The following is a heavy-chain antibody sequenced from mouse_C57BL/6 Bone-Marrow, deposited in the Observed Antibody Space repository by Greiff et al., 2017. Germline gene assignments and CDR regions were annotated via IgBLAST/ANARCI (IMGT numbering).Heavy chain of an antibody. CDR2: ISYDGSN. CDR3: ARELDSSGYEVY. D-gene: IGHD3-2*02. J-gene: IGHJ3*01. V-gene: IGHV3-6*01. CDR1: GYSITSGYY. Sequence: EVKLQESGPGLVKPSQSLSLTCSVTGYSITSGYYWNWIRQFPGNKLEWMGYISYDGSNNYNPSLKNRISITRDTSKNQFFLKLNSVTTEDTATYYCARELDSSGYEVYWGQGTLVTVSA.